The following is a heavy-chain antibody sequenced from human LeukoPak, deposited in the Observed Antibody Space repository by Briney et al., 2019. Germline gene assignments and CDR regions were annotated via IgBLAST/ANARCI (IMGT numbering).Heavy chain of an antibody. D-gene: IGHD1-26*01. Sequence: GGSLRLSCAASGFTFSSYWMIWVRQAPGKGLEWVANIKQDGSEKYYVDSVKGRFTISRDNAKNSVYLQMNSLRVEDTAVYYCARVRRYSGSSVGYFDYWGQGTLVTVSS. CDR1: GFTFSSYW. J-gene: IGHJ4*02. V-gene: IGHV3-7*01. CDR3: ARVRRYSGSSVGYFDY. CDR2: IKQDGSEK.